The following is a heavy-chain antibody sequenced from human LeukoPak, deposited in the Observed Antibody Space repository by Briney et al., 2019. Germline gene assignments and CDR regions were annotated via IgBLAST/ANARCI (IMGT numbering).Heavy chain of an antibody. Sequence: SETLSFTCTASGGSTSSYNGSGIQKPAGKVLEWIGRIYTSGSTNYNPSLKSRVTMSVDTSKNQFSLKLSSVTAADTAVYYCARDGGSSWSFDYWGQGTLVTVSS. J-gene: IGHJ4*02. D-gene: IGHD6-13*01. V-gene: IGHV4-4*07. CDR3: ARDGGSSWSFDY. CDR2: IYTSGST. CDR1: GGSTSSYN.